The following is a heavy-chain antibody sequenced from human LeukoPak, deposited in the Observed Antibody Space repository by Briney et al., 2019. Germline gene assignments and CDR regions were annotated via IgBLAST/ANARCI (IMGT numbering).Heavy chain of an antibody. CDR2: IYPGGSET. CDR1: GYSFSTYW. D-gene: IGHD5-24*01. V-gene: IGHV5-51*01. J-gene: IGHJ4*02. Sequence: PGESLKISCKGLGYSFSTYWNAWVRQRLGKGLEWMGIIYPGGSETRYDPSFQGQVTISADTSTSTAYLQWSSLRASDTAMYYCARASRDGYNQNFDHWGQGTQVTVSS. CDR3: ARASRDGYNQNFDH.